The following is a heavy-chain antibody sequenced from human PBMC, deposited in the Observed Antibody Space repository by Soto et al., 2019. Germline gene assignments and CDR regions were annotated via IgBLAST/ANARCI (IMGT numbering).Heavy chain of an antibody. CDR1: GYTFSSYG. Sequence: GASVKVSCKASGYTFSSYGISWVRQAPGQGLEWMGWISADNGNTNYAQRLQGRVTMTTDTSTRTAYMELRSLRSNDTAVYYCARGIVVAGNIYARVGGLYFDYWGQGTLVTVSS. CDR3: ARGIVVAGNIYARVGGLYFDY. J-gene: IGHJ4*02. D-gene: IGHD6-19*01. V-gene: IGHV1-18*04. CDR2: ISADNGNT.